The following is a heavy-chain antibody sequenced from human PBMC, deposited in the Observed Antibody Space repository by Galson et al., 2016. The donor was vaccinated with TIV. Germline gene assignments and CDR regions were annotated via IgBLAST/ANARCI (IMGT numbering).Heavy chain of an antibody. V-gene: IGHV3-7*01. Sequence: APGKGLEWVANIKQDGDYKYYVDSVKGRFTISRDNAKNSLYLQMNSLRAEDTAVYYCARGNDPGATYSLDYWGQGTLVTVSS. J-gene: IGHJ4*02. CDR3: ARGNDPGATYSLDY. D-gene: IGHD1-1*01. CDR2: IKQDGDYK.